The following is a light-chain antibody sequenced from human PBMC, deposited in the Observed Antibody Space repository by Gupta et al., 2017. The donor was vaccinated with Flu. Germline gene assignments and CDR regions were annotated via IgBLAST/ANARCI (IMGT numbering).Light chain of an antibody. CDR1: QDIRDD. CDR3: LQHNSYPFT. V-gene: IGKV1-17*01. Sequence: PSPLSASGGERVTNTCRASQDIRDDVGWYQQKPGKAPRRLIYAASTLQSEVPSRFSGSGYGTDFTLTISGLQPDDFATYYCLQHNSYPFTCGPGTKV. J-gene: IGKJ3*01. CDR2: AAS.